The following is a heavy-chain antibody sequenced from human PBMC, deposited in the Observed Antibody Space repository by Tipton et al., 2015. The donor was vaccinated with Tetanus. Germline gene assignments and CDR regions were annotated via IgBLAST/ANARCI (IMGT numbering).Heavy chain of an antibody. Sequence: QLVQSGDEVKRPGASVKVSCKASGYTFTSYGINWVRQAPGQGLEWMRWVSAYNGRTNYAQKVRDRVTMTTDTSTSTAYMELRSLRSDDTALYYCARDVRAEMGFDYWGRGTRVTVSS. D-gene: IGHD1-26*01. CDR2: VSAYNGRT. CDR3: ARDVRAEMGFDY. J-gene: IGHJ4*02. V-gene: IGHV1-18*01. CDR1: GYTFTSYG.